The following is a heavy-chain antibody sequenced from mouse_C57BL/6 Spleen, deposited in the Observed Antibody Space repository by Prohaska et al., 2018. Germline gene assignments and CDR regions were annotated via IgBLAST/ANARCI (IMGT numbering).Heavy chain of an antibody. J-gene: IGHJ1*03. Sequence: QQSLTVLVRSGASAKLSCTASGFHTKNTYMHWVKQRTEQGIEWIVMIETEDGETKYAPKFQGKDTITADTSSNTAYLQLSSVTSEYTAVYYCATEGYFDVWGTGTTVTVSS. V-gene: IGHV14-2*01. CDR1: GFHTKNTY. CDR3: ATEGYFDV. CDR2: IETEDGET.